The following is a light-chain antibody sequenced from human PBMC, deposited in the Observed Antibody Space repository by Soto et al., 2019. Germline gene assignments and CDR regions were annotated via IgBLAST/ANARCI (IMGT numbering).Light chain of an antibody. CDR2: EVT. V-gene: IGLV2-8*01. CDR1: SSDVGYYDY. Sequence: QSVLTQPPSASGFPGQSVTISCTGTSSDVGYYDYVSWYQQHPGKAPKLVIYEVTKRPSGVPDRVSASKSGNTASLTVSGLRAEDEADYYCSSYAGGNNFVFGSGTKVTVL. J-gene: IGLJ1*01. CDR3: SSYAGGNNFV.